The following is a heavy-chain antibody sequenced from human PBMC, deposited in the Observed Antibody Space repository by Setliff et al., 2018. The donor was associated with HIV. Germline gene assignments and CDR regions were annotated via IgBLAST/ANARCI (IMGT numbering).Heavy chain of an antibody. CDR1: SDFVSGDAFY. V-gene: IGHV4-30-4*01. D-gene: IGHD3-10*01. CDR2: VYYNGIT. CDR3: AKMVRGSLSARRRYYFDS. J-gene: IGHJ4*02. Sequence: SETLSLTCTVSSDFVSGDAFYWRWIRQAPGRGLEWIGYVYYNGITHYNPSLKSRLTISIDTSGRRFSLNLTSVTALDTAVYFCAKMVRGSLSARRRYYFDSWGQVTMVTVSS.